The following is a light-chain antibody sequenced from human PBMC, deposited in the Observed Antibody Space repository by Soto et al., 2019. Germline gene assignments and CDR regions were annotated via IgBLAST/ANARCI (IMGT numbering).Light chain of an antibody. CDR3: QYYGSSPWT. CDR2: SAS. J-gene: IGKJ1*01. V-gene: IGKV3-20*01. CDR1: QSVNPYY. Sequence: EIVLTQSPGTLSLSPGERATLSCRASQSVNPYYLAWYQQKPGQAPRHLIYSASSRATAIPDRFSGSGSGTDFTLTISRLEPEDFVVYYCQYYGSSPWTFGQGTKVEIK.